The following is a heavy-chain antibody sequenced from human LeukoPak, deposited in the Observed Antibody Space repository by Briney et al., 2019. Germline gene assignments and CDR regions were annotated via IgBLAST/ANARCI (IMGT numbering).Heavy chain of an antibody. Sequence: GGSLRLSCAASGFKFGDYGMSWVRQAPGKGLEWVCDINWNGAWTGYADSVKGRFTISRDNARNSLYLQMNSLRAEDTALYYCAGYYYDSSRGFDLWGQGTLVTVSA. CDR3: AGYYYDSSRGFDL. J-gene: IGHJ5*02. CDR1: GFKFGDYG. CDR2: INWNGAWT. D-gene: IGHD3-22*01. V-gene: IGHV3-20*04.